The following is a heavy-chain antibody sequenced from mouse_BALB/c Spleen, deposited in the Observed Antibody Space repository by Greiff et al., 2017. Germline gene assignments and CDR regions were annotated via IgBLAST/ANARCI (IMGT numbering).Heavy chain of an antibody. CDR3: ARATGAY. Sequence: EVQLQESGPGLVKPSQSLSLTCTVTGYSITSDYAWNWIRQFPGNKLEWMGYISYSGSTSYNPSLKSRISITRDTSKNQFFLQLNSVTTEDTATYYCARATGAYWGQGTTLTVSS. D-gene: IGHD4-1*01. CDR1: GYSITSDYA. V-gene: IGHV3-2*02. CDR2: ISYSGST. J-gene: IGHJ2*01.